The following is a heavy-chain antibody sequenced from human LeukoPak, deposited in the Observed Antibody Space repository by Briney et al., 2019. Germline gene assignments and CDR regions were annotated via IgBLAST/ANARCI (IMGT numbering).Heavy chain of an antibody. J-gene: IGHJ4*02. D-gene: IGHD6-19*01. Sequence: PGRSLRPSCAASGFTFDDYGMHWVRQAPGKGLEWVSDLSWNSGSIGYADSVKGRFTISRDNAKNSLYLQMNSLRVEDTALYYCAKDATYSSGWTDYWGQGTLVTVSS. V-gene: IGHV3-9*01. CDR1: GFTFDDYG. CDR2: LSWNSGSI. CDR3: AKDATYSSGWTDY.